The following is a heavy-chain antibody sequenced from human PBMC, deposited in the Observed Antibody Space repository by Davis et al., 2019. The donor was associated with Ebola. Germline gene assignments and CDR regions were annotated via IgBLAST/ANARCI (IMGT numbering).Heavy chain of an antibody. V-gene: IGHV3-74*01. J-gene: IGHJ4*02. D-gene: IGHD4-17*01. CDR2: INEDGRSI. CDR3: TTDCCGEAFDS. Sequence: GESLKISCAASGFTFSSYWMHWVRRAPGKGLVWVSRINEDGRSISYADSVKGRFTISRDNAKNTLYLQMDSLTVDDTALYYCTTDCCGEAFDSWGLGTLVIVSS. CDR1: GFTFSSYW.